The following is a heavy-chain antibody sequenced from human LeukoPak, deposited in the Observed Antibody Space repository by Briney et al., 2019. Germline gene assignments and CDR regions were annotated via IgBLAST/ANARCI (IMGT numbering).Heavy chain of an antibody. CDR2: IYYSGST. CDR1: GGSISSYY. J-gene: IGHJ3*02. V-gene: IGHV4-59*01. CDR3: ARDARRDGYKI. Sequence: SETLSLTCTVSGGSISSYYWSWIRQPPEKGLEWIGYIYYSGSTNYNPSLKSRVTISVDTSKNQFSLKLSSVTAADTAVYYCARDARRDGYKIWGQGTMVTVSS. D-gene: IGHD5-24*01.